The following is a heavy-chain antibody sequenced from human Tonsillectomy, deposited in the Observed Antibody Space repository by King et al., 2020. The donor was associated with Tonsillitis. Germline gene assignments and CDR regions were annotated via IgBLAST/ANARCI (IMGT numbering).Heavy chain of an antibody. D-gene: IGHD3-10*01. V-gene: IGHV3-30*18. CDR1: GFTFSSYG. CDR2: ISYDGSNK. J-gene: IGHJ6*02. Sequence: VQLVESGGGVVQPGRSLRLSCAASGFTFSSYGMHWVRQAPGKGLEWVAVISYDGSNKYYADSVKGRFTISRDNSKNTLYLQMNSLRAEDTAVYYCANPTHPGRGDVDGMDVWGQGTTVTVSS. CDR3: ANPTHPGRGDVDGMDV.